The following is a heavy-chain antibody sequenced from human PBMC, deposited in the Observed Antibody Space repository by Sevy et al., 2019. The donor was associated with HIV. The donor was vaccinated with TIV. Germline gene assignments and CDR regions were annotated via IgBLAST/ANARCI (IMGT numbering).Heavy chain of an antibody. D-gene: IGHD3-3*01. Sequence: GGSLRLSCAASGFTFSSYGMHWVRQAPGKGLEWVAVISYDGSNKYYADSVKGRFTISRDNSKNTLYLQMNSLTAEDTAVYYCAKDLTIFGVVYGMDVWGQGTTVTVSS. CDR2: ISYDGSNK. V-gene: IGHV3-30*18. CDR3: AKDLTIFGVVYGMDV. J-gene: IGHJ6*02. CDR1: GFTFSSYG.